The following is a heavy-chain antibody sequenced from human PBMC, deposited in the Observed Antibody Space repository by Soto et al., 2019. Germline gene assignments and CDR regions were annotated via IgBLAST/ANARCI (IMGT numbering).Heavy chain of an antibody. J-gene: IGHJ4*02. Sequence: GGSLRLSCAGSGFTFSNYAMSWVCQAPGKGLEWVSGISAGGGSTNYADSVKGRFTISRDNSKNTLYLQMNSLRADDTAVYYCARDLAKGGGSAGFDYWGQGTLVTVSS. D-gene: IGHD1-26*01. CDR1: GFTFSNYA. CDR2: ISAGGGST. V-gene: IGHV3-23*01. CDR3: ARDLAKGGGSAGFDY.